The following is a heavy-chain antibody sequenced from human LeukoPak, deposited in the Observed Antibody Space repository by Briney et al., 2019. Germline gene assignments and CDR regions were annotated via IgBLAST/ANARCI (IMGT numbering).Heavy chain of an antibody. CDR2: IYYSGST. D-gene: IGHD3-22*01. V-gene: IGHV4-31*03. J-gene: IGHJ4*02. CDR1: GGSISSGGYY. CDR3: ASSHLDYYDSSGYYYLYY. Sequence: SETLSLTCTVSGGSISSGGYYWSWIRQHPGKGLEWIGYIYYSGSTYYNPSLKSRVTISVDTSKNQFSLKLSSVTAADTAVYYCASSHLDYYDSSGYYYLYYWGQGTLVTVSS.